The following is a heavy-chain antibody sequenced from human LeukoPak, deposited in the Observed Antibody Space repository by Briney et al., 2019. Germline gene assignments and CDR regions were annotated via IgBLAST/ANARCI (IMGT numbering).Heavy chain of an antibody. Sequence: ASVKVSCKASGGTFSSYTISWVRQAPGQGLEWMGRIIPILGIANYAQKFQGRVTITADKSTSTAYMELSSLRSEDTAVYYCAREGFTIFGVVISPHNWFDPWGQGTLVTVSS. CDR1: GGTFSSYT. CDR2: IIPILGIA. D-gene: IGHD3-3*01. CDR3: AREGFTIFGVVISPHNWFDP. J-gene: IGHJ5*02. V-gene: IGHV1-69*04.